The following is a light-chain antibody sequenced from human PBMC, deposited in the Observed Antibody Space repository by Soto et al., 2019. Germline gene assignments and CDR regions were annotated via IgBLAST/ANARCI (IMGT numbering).Light chain of an antibody. CDR2: GAS. CDR3: QRYNSWPLT. V-gene: IGKV3D-15*01. J-gene: IGKJ1*01. CDR1: ESVRSS. Sequence: EVVMTQSPAILSVSPGERASLSCRASESVRSSLAWYQQRPGQAPRLLIYGASTRATGVPARFSGSGSGTEFTLTICSLKTEDFGVYYCQRYNSWPLTFGQGTKVEIK.